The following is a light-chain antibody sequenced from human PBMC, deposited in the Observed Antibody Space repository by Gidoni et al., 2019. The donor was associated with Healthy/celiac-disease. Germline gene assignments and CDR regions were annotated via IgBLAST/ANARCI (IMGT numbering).Light chain of an antibody. CDR2: AAY. CDR1: QSISSY. Sequence: IQMTQSPSSLSASVGERVTITCRASQSISSYLNLYQQKPGKAPKLLIYAAYSLQSGVPSRFSGSGFGTDVTLNISSLQHEDVATYYCQQSYSTPLTFGGGTKVEIK. J-gene: IGKJ4*01. V-gene: IGKV1-39*01. CDR3: QQSYSTPLT.